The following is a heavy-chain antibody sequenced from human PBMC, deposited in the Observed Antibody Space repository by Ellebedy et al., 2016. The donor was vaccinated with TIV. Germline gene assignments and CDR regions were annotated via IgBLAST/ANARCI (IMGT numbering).Heavy chain of an antibody. CDR1: GFTFSSHD. V-gene: IGHV3-13*01. CDR3: ARASAGLDY. Sequence: GESLKISCAASGFTFSSHDMHWVRQGTGKGLEWVSAIGSAGDTSYSGSVKGRFTSSRENGKHSVYLQMNSLRAEDTAVYYCARASAGLDYWGQGTLVTVSS. J-gene: IGHJ4*02. CDR2: IGSAGDT. D-gene: IGHD6-13*01.